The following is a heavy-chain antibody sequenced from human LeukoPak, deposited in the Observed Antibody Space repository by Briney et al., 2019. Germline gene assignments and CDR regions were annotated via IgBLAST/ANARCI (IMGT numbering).Heavy chain of an antibody. V-gene: IGHV3-9*01. CDR1: GFTFDDYA. J-gene: IGHJ4*02. Sequence: GGSLRLSCAASGFTFDDYAMHRVRQAPGKGLEWVSGISWNSGSIGYADSVKGQFTISRDNAKNSLYLQMNSLRAEDTALYYCAKDIGGEDTAMELLCDYWGQGTLVTVSS. D-gene: IGHD5-18*01. CDR2: ISWNSGSI. CDR3: AKDIGGEDTAMELLCDY.